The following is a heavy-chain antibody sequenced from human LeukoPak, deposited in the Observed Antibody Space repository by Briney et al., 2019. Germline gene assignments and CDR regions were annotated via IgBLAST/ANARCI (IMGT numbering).Heavy chain of an antibody. Sequence: GGSLRLSCAASGFTFSSYAMHWVRQAPGKGLEWVAVISYDGSNKYYADSVKGRFTISRDNSKNTLYLQMNSLRAEDTAVYYCASPYSSGWYGEAFDYWGQGTLATVSS. CDR2: ISYDGSNK. CDR3: ASPYSSGWYGEAFDY. CDR1: GFTFSSYA. V-gene: IGHV3-30*04. D-gene: IGHD6-19*01. J-gene: IGHJ4*02.